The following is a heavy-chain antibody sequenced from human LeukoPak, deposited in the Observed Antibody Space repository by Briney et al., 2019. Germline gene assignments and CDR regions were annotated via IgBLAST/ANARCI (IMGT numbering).Heavy chain of an antibody. D-gene: IGHD6-13*01. CDR2: IYYSGST. J-gene: IGHJ5*02. Sequence: PSETLSLTCTVSGGSISSYYWSWIRQPPGKGLEWIGYIYYSGSTNYNPSLKSRVTISVDTSKNQFSLKLSSVTAADTAVYYCARTIGERYSSSWYNWFDPWGQGTLVTVSS. CDR3: ARTIGERYSSSWYNWFDP. V-gene: IGHV4-59*01. CDR1: GGSISSYY.